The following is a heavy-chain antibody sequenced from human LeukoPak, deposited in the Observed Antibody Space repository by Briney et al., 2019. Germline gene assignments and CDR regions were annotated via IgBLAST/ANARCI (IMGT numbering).Heavy chain of an antibody. CDR1: GFTFSSYG. CDR3: AKPEEYYDYVWGSYRKYYFDY. D-gene: IGHD3-16*02. CDR2: ISYDGSNK. V-gene: IGHV3-30*18. Sequence: PGGSLRLSCAASGFTFSSYGMHWVRQAPGKGLEWVAVISYDGSNKYYADSVEGRFTISRDNSKNTLYLQMNSLRAEDTAVYYCAKPEEYYDYVWGSYRKYYFDYWGQGTLVTVSS. J-gene: IGHJ4*02.